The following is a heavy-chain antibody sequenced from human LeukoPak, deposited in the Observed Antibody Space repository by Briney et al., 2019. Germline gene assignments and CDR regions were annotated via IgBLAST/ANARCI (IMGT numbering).Heavy chain of an antibody. V-gene: IGHV4-4*02. CDR1: GYSITSSSW. Sequence: PSETLSLTCAVSGYSITSSSWWGWIRQPPGKGLEWIGEINHSGSTNYNPSLKSRVTISVDTSKNQFSLKLSSVTAADTAVYYCARRPAEYYDFWSGRNKYNWFDPWGQGTLVTVSS. D-gene: IGHD3-3*01. CDR2: INHSGST. CDR3: ARRPAEYYDFWSGRNKYNWFDP. J-gene: IGHJ5*02.